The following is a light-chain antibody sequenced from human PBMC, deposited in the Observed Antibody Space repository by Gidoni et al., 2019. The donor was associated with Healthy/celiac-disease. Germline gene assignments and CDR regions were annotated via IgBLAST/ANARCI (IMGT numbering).Light chain of an antibody. V-gene: IGLV3-1*01. CDR2: QDS. CDR1: KLGDKY. J-gene: IGLJ2*01. CDR3: QAWDRRV. Sequence: SYELTPPPPVSVSPGQTASITCSGDKLGDKYACWYQQKPGQSPVLVIYQDSKRPSGIPERFSGSNSGNTATLTISGTQAMDEADYYCQAWDRRVFGGGTKLTVL.